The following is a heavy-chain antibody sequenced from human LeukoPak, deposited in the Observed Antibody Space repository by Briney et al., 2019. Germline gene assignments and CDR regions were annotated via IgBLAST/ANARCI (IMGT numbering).Heavy chain of an antibody. J-gene: IGHJ3*02. Sequence: GGSLRLSCAASGFTFSTYSMNWVRQAPGKGLEWVSYISSSSSTIYYADSAKGRFTISRDNAKNSLFLQMNSLRAEDTAVYYCARSAYCTSTSCLNGRGAFDIWGQGTMVTVSS. CDR1: GFTFSTYS. D-gene: IGHD2-2*01. V-gene: IGHV3-48*04. CDR3: ARSAYCTSTSCLNGRGAFDI. CDR2: ISSSSSTI.